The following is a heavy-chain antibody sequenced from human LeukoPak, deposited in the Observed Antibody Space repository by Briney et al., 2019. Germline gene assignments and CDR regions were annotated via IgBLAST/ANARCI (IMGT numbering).Heavy chain of an antibody. CDR1: EFSFDDYA. V-gene: IGHV3-43D*03. CDR2: ISWDGGTT. Sequence: PGGSLRLSCAASEFSFDDYAMHWVRQAPGKGLEWVSVISWDGGTTYYADSVKGRFTISRDNAKNSLYLQMNSLRAEDTAVYYCARDPYCSGGSCYGTWFDPWGQGTLVTVSS. J-gene: IGHJ5*02. D-gene: IGHD2-15*01. CDR3: ARDPYCSGGSCYGTWFDP.